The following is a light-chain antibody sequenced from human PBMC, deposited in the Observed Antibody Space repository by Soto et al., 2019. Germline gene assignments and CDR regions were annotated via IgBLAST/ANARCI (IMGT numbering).Light chain of an antibody. V-gene: IGKV1-17*01. CDR3: QQRSNWPLT. Sequence: DNTMSQSPASLSASVGDRVTITCRASQAIRNDLGWYQQKPAKAPKRLIYAASSLQSGVPSRFSGSGSGTEFTLTISSLEPEDFAVYYCQQRSNWPLTFGQGTRLEIK. CDR1: QAIRND. CDR2: AAS. J-gene: IGKJ5*01.